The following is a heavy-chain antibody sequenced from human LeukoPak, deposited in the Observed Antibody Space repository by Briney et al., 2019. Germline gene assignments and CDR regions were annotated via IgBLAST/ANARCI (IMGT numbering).Heavy chain of an antibody. J-gene: IGHJ3*02. CDR3: ARISGGSFDI. D-gene: IGHD3-10*01. CDR1: GLTISSNY. Sequence: GGSLRLSCAASGLTISSNYMTWVRQAQGTGLEWVSLIYSGEVTFYADSVKGRFTISRDTSHNTLYLQMNRLRTADTAVYYCARISGGSFDIWAQGTTVTV. CDR2: IYSGEVT. V-gene: IGHV3-53*01.